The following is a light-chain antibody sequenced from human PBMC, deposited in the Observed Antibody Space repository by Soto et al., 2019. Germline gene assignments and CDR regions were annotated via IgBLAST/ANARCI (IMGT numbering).Light chain of an antibody. CDR2: GAS. Sequence: DIQMTQSPSPLSASVGDRVTITCRASESISSYLNWYQHKPGKAPKLLIYGASNLQGGVPSRFSGSGSGTDFTLTISSLQPEDFATYYCQQSFSTLLLTFGGGTKVEIK. V-gene: IGKV1-39*01. J-gene: IGKJ4*01. CDR1: ESISSY. CDR3: QQSFSTLLLT.